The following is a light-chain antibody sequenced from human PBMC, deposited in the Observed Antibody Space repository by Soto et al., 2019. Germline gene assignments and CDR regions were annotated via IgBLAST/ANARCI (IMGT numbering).Light chain of an antibody. CDR2: AAS. V-gene: IGKV1-17*01. CDR3: QQHNFYPLA. Sequence: DIQMTQSPSSLSASVGDRVTITCRASQAIRNDLAWYQQKPGEAPKRLIYAASSLQSGVLSRFSGSGSGTEFTLTISSLQPEDSATYYCQQHNFYPLAFGGGTNVEIK. J-gene: IGKJ4*01. CDR1: QAIRND.